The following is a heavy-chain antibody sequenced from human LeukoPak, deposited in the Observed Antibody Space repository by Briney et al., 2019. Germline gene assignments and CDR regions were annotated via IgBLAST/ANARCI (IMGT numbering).Heavy chain of an antibody. CDR3: ATDGPWELQGEYFQH. V-gene: IGHV1-24*01. Sequence: ASVKVSCKVSGYTLTELSMHWVRQAPGKGLEWMGGFDPEDGETIYAQKFQGRVTMTEDASTDTAYMELSSLRSEDTAVYYCATDGPWELQGEYFQHWGQGTLVTVSS. J-gene: IGHJ1*01. CDR1: GYTLTELS. D-gene: IGHD1-26*01. CDR2: FDPEDGET.